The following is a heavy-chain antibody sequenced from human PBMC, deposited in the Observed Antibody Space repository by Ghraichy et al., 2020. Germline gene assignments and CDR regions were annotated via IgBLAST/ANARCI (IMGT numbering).Heavy chain of an antibody. D-gene: IGHD3-22*01. J-gene: IGHJ5*02. CDR1: GFTFSSYA. CDR2: ISGSGGST. CDR3: AKDLYYYDSSGPVGWFDP. Sequence: GESLNISCAASGFTFSSYAMSWVRQAPGKGLEWVSAISGSGGSTYYADSVKGRFTISRDNSKNTLYLQMNSLRAEDTAVYYCAKDLYYYDSSGPVGWFDPWGQGTLVTVSS. V-gene: IGHV3-23*01.